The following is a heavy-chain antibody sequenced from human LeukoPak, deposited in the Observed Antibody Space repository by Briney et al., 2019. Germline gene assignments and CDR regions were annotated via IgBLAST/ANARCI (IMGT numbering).Heavy chain of an antibody. Sequence: GGSLRLSCAASGFTFSNAWMSWVRQAPGKGLEWVANIKQDGSEKYYVDSVKGRFTISRDNAKNSLYLQMNSLRAEDTAVYYCARVPVDTAMVLYYYYYMDVWGKGTTVTVSS. D-gene: IGHD5-18*01. J-gene: IGHJ6*03. CDR2: IKQDGSEK. CDR3: ARVPVDTAMVLYYYYYMDV. CDR1: GFTFSNAW. V-gene: IGHV3-7*01.